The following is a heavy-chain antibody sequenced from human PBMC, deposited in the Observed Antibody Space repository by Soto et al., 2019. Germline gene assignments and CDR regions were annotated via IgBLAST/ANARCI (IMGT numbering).Heavy chain of an antibody. CDR2: IYYSGST. J-gene: IGHJ4*02. CDR3: ARADNYGYGPTSHFDY. V-gene: IGHV4-59*01. Sequence: QVQLQESGPGLVKPSETLSLTCTVSGGSISSYYWSWIRQPPGKGLEWIGYIYYSGSTNYNPSLKSRVTNSVDTSKNQFSLRMSSVNAADTAVYYCARADNYGYGPTSHFDYWGQGTLVTVSS. CDR1: GGSISSYY. D-gene: IGHD5-18*01.